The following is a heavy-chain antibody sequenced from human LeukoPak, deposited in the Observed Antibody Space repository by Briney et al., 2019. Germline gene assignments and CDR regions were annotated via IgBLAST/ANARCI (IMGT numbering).Heavy chain of an antibody. CDR2: ISYDGSNK. CDR1: DFTFSFYW. Sequence: GGSLRLSCAASDFTFSFYWMTWVRQAPGKGLEWVAVISYDGSNKYYADSVKGRFTISRDNSKNTLYLQMNSLRAEDTAVYYCARACRNRIAAAENLDYWGQGTLVTVSS. J-gene: IGHJ4*02. D-gene: IGHD6-13*01. CDR3: ARACRNRIAAAENLDY. V-gene: IGHV3-30-3*01.